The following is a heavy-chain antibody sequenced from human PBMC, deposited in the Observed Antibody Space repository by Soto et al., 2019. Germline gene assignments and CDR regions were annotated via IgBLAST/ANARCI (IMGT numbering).Heavy chain of an antibody. Sequence: SETLSLTCTVSGDSVSSNGNYWSWIRQPPGKGLKWIGYVSHSGSISYNPSLKSRVTISVDASQNHFSLKLSSVTAADTAVYYCARDFHMNGYDLGLLAPWGQGTLVTVSS. CDR1: GDSVSSNGNY. J-gene: IGHJ5*02. D-gene: IGHD5-12*01. V-gene: IGHV4-61*03. CDR3: ARDFHMNGYDLGLLAP. CDR2: VSHSGSI.